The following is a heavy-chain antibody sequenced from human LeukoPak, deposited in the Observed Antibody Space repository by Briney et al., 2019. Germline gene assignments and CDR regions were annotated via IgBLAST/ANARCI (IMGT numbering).Heavy chain of an antibody. J-gene: IGHJ4*02. CDR3: AKARPMIVVGPYDY. Sequence: GGSLRLSCAASGFTFSSYGMHWVRQAPGKGLEWVAVISYDGSNKYYADSVKGRFTISRDNSKKTLYLQMNSLRAEDTAVYYCAKARPMIVVGPYDYWGQGTLVTVSS. V-gene: IGHV3-30*18. CDR2: ISYDGSNK. D-gene: IGHD3-22*01. CDR1: GFTFSSYG.